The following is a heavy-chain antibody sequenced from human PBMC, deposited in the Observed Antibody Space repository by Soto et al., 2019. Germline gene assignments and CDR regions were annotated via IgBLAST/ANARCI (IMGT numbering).Heavy chain of an antibody. D-gene: IGHD3-10*01. J-gene: IGHJ6*03. V-gene: IGHV3-74*01. CDR2: IDKVGTDS. Sequence: EVQLVESGGGLVQPGGSLRLSCAASEFTFSGRSVHWVRQAPGKGLVWVSGIDKVGTDSTYADSVKGRFTSSRDNAKNTVYLQMNSLGGEDTAVFYCARGWFGPEVWGKGTTVTVSS. CDR3: ARGWFGPEV. CDR1: EFTFSGRS.